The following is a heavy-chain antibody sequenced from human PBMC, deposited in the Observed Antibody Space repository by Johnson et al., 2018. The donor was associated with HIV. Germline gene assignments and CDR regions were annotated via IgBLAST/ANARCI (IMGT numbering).Heavy chain of an antibody. CDR3: AKDLGDYGDSGRYVFDV. Sequence: QVQLVEYGGGVVQPGRSLRLSCAASGFTFSSYAMHWVRQAPGKGLEWVAVISYDGSKKYYADSVKGRFTISRDNSKNTLYLQMNSLRAEDTAVYFCAKDLGDYGDSGRYVFDVWGQGTMVTVSS. J-gene: IGHJ3*01. CDR1: GFTFSSYA. D-gene: IGHD4-17*01. CDR2: ISYDGSKK. V-gene: IGHV3-30-3*01.